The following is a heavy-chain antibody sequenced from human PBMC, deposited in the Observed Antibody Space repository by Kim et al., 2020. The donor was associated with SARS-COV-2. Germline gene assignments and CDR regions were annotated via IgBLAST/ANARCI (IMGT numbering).Heavy chain of an antibody. J-gene: IGHJ6*02. CDR1: GGSISSYY. Sequence: SETLSLTCTVSGGSISSYYWSWIRQPPGKGLEWIGYIYYSGSTNYNPSLKSRVTISVDTSKNQFSLKLSSVTAADTAVYYCARVGKWLRWTYYYYGMDVWGQGTTVTVSS. V-gene: IGHV4-59*01. D-gene: IGHD5-12*01. CDR3: ARVGKWLRWTYYYYGMDV. CDR2: IYYSGST.